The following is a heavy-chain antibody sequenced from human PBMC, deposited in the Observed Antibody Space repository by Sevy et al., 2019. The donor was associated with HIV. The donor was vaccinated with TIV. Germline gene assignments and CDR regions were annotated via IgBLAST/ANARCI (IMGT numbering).Heavy chain of an antibody. D-gene: IGHD3-10*01. CDR2: ISWDGFST. Sequence: GWSLRLSCAASELTFDDYTMHWVRQAPGKGLEWVSLISWDGFSTFYADSVKGRFTISRDNTKNSLYLQMNSLRVEDTALYFCAKGRGYYYYDVDVWGQGTTVTVSS. V-gene: IGHV3-43*01. CDR1: ELTFDDYT. J-gene: IGHJ6*02. CDR3: AKGRGYYYYDVDV.